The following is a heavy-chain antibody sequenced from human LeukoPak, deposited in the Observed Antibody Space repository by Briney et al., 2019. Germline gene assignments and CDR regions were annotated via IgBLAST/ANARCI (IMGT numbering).Heavy chain of an antibody. CDR1: GFTFSSYG. CDR2: IRFDGSNT. D-gene: IGHD3-22*01. V-gene: IGHV3-30*02. CDR3: AKSGYNYDSNAYPFIDY. J-gene: IGHJ4*02. Sequence: GGSLRLSCAASGFTFSSYGMHWVRQAPGKGLEWVSFIRFDGSNTYYADSVKGRFTISRDNSKNTLYLQMNSLRAEDTAVYYCAKSGYNYDSNAYPFIDYWGQGTLVTVSS.